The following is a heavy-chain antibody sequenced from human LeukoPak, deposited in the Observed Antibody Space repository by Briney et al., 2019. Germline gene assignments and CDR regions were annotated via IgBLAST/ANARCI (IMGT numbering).Heavy chain of an antibody. CDR2: INPNSGGT. J-gene: IGHJ3*02. CDR3: ARGSSWLGGRDAFDI. CDR1: GYTFTGFY. V-gene: IGHV1-2*02. D-gene: IGHD3-10*01. Sequence: ASVKVSCKASGYTFTGFYIHWVRQAPGQGLEWMGWINPNSGGTNYAQKFQGRVTMTRDTSISTAYMELSRLRSDDTAVYYCARGSSWLGGRDAFDIWGQGTMVTVSS.